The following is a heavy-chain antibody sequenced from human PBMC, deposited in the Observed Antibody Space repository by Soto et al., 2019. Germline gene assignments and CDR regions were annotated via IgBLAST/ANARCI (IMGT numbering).Heavy chain of an antibody. Sequence: KKTPASVKVSCKASGYTFTSYGISWVRQAPGQGLEWMGWISAYNGNTNYAQKLQGRVTMTADKSTSTAYMELGSLRAEDTAVYYCARGVGAITGLKDYWGQRSLVTVSS. CDR3: ARGVGAITGLKDY. D-gene: IGHD1-26*01. V-gene: IGHV1-18*01. CDR1: GYTFTSYG. J-gene: IGHJ4*02. CDR2: ISAYNGNT.